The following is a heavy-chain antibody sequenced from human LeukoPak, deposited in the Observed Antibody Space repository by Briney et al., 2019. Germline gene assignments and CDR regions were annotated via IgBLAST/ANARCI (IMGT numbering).Heavy chain of an antibody. Sequence: SETLSLTCTVSGGSISSYYWSWIRQPPGGGAEWIRYVFYSGSTNYNPSLKSRVTISVDTSKNQFSLKLSSVTAADTAVYYCARGSSSWYPYYYYYMDVWGKGTTVTVSS. V-gene: IGHV4-59*12. CDR3: ARGSSSWYPYYYYYMDV. CDR1: GGSISSYY. J-gene: IGHJ6*03. CDR2: VFYSGST. D-gene: IGHD6-13*01.